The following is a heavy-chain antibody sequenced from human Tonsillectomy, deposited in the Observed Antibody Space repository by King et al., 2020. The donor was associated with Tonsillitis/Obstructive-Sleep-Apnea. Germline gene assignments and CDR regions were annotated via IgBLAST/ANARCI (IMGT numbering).Heavy chain of an antibody. Sequence: QLQESGPGLVKPSETLSLTRTVSGGSISSYYWSWIRQPPGKGLEWIGYIYYSGSTNYNPSLKSRVTISVDTSKNQFSLKLSSVTAADTAVYYCARQAPVFDYWGQGTLVTVSS. V-gene: IGHV4-59*08. J-gene: IGHJ4*02. CDR2: IYYSGST. CDR1: GGSISSYY. CDR3: ARQAPVFDY.